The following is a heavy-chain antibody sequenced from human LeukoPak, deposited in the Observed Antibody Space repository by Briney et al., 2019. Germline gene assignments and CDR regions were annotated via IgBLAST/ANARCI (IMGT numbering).Heavy chain of an antibody. J-gene: IGHJ4*02. D-gene: IGHD3-22*01. Sequence: SVKVSCKASGGTFSSYAISWVRQAPGQGLEWMGGIIPIFGTANYAQKFQGRVTITADESTSTAYMELSSLRSEDTAVYYCARGGYYYDSSGYHPPISYCFDYWGQGTLVTVSS. CDR1: GGTFSSYA. V-gene: IGHV1-69*13. CDR2: IIPIFGTA. CDR3: ARGGYYYDSSGYHPPISYCFDY.